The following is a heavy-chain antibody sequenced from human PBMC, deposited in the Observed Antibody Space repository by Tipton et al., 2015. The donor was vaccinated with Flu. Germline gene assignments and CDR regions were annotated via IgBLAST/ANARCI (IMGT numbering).Heavy chain of an antibody. D-gene: IGHD3-10*01. CDR1: GYTFTSYD. CDR2: LNPNSGDT. Sequence: QLVQSGAEVKKPGASVKVSCKASGYTFTSYDINWLRQATGQGLEWMGWLNPNSGDTAYAPKLQGRVTITRSTSISTAYMELSSLRSEDTAVYYCARGQGFGELWGQGPLVTVSS. J-gene: IGHJ4*02. CDR3: ARGQGFGEL. V-gene: IGHV1-8*03.